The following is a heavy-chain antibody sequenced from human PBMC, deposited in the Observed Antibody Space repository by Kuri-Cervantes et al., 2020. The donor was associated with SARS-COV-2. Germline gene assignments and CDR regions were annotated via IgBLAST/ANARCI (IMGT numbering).Heavy chain of an antibody. CDR3: ARERGRYCSSTSCFNYNWFDP. J-gene: IGHJ5*02. Sequence: SQTLSLTCAVYGGSFSGYYWGWIRQPPGKGLEWIGSIYYSGSTYYNPSLKSRATISVDTSKNQFSLKLSSVTAADTAVYYCARERGRYCSSTSCFNYNWFDPWGQGTLVRLL. D-gene: IGHD2-2*01. V-gene: IGHV4-34*11. CDR2: IYYSGST. CDR1: GGSFSGYY.